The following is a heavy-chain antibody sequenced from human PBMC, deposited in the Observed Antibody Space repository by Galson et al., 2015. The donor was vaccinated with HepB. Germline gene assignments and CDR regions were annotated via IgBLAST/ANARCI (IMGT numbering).Heavy chain of an antibody. CDR3: ASDPFTMVRGDTRRTDY. D-gene: IGHD3-10*01. V-gene: IGHV1-69*02. CDR1: GGTFSSYT. Sequence: SVKVSCKASGGTFSSYTISWVRQAPGQGLEWMGRIIPILGIANYAQKFQGRVTITADKSTSTAYMELSSLRSEDTAVYYCASDPFTMVRGDTRRTDYWGQGTLVTVSS. J-gene: IGHJ4*02. CDR2: IIPILGIA.